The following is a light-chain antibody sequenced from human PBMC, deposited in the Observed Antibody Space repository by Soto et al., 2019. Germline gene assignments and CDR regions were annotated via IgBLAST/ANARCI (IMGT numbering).Light chain of an antibody. J-gene: IGKJ3*01. CDR2: FAF. CDR3: MRALHTGII. V-gene: IGKV2-28*01. CDR1: QSLLHSNGYNY. Sequence: DIVMTQSPLSLPVTPGEPASISCRSSQSLLHSNGYNYLDWYLQKPGQSPQLLTYFAFNRASGVPDRFSGRGSVTDFTLKISREEAEDVGVYDCMRALHTGIIFGPGTKVDIK.